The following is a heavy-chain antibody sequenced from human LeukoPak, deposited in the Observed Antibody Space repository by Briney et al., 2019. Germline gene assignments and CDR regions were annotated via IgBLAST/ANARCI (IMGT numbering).Heavy chain of an antibody. D-gene: IGHD1-14*01. CDR3: AGYDHTNYLAY. V-gene: IGHV4-59*13. Sequence: PSETLSLTCTVSGGSIGYNYWNWIRQSPERGLEWIGYISSSGSIDYTPSLRSRVTMSLDTSKNHLSLNLRSVSATDTAIYYCAGYDHTNYLAYWGQGILVTVSS. CDR1: GGSIGYNY. CDR2: ISSSGSI. J-gene: IGHJ4*02.